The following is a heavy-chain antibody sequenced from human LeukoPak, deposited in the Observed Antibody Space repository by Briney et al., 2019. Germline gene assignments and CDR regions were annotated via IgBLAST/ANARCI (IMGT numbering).Heavy chain of an antibody. CDR3: ARAADCSSTSCCISVPRFDP. J-gene: IGHJ5*02. D-gene: IGHD2-2*01. CDR1: GYTFTGYY. CDR2: INPNSGGT. Sequence: ASVKVSCKASGYTFTGYYMHWVRQAPGQGLEWMGWINPNSGGTNYAQKFQGRVTMTRDTSISTAYMELSRLRSDDTAVYYCARAADCSSTSCCISVPRFDPWGQGTLVTVSS. V-gene: IGHV1-2*02.